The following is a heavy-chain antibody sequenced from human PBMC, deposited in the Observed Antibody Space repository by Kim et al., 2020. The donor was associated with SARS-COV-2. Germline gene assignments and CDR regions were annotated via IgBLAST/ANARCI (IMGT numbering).Heavy chain of an antibody. CDR3: AREGSGSYNWFDP. Sequence: SPNFQGRVTITGDTSATTAYMELSSLTSKDTAVYYCAREGSGSYNWFDPWGQGTLVTVSS. J-gene: IGHJ5*02. D-gene: IGHD3-10*01. V-gene: IGHV1-3*01.